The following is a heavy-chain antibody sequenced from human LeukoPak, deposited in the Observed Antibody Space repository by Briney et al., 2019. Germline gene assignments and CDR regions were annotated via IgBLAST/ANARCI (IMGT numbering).Heavy chain of an antibody. J-gene: IGHJ5*02. CDR2: LSASGGTT. D-gene: IGHD2-2*01. CDR1: GFSFSTYA. V-gene: IGHV3-23*01. CDR3: AKLPREYCSSTSCPNWFDT. Sequence: PGGSLRLSCAASGFSFSTYAMTGVGQAPGKGLDWVSALSASGGTTYYADSVQGRFATSRDNSKNTLYLQMNSLRAEDTAVYYCAKLPREYCSSTSCPNWFDTWGQGTLVTVSS.